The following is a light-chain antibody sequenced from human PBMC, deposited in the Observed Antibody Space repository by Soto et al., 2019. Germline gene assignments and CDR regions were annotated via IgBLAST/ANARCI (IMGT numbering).Light chain of an antibody. J-gene: IGKJ4*01. CDR2: DAS. Sequence: EIVLTQSPGILSLSPGERATHSCRASQSISSSYLAWYQQKPGQAPSLLIYDASSRATGIPDRFSGSGSGTDFTLTISRLEPEDFAVYYCQHYGGSPLTFGGGTEVEIK. V-gene: IGKV3-20*01. CDR3: QHYGGSPLT. CDR1: QSISSSY.